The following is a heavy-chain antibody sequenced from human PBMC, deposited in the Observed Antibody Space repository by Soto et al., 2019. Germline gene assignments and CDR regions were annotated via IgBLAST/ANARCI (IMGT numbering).Heavy chain of an antibody. CDR2: LSSRGST. CDR1: GDSIGSYY. J-gene: IGHJ4*02. V-gene: IGHV4-59*01. D-gene: IGHD2-2*01. Sequence: SETLSLTCSVSGDSIGSYYWTWIRQPPGKRLEWIGSLSSRGSTNYSPSLKSRATISVDTSKNQFSLKLISVTTADTAVYYCATVEASDRNLAPYYFDSWGQGILVTVSS. CDR3: ATVEASDRNLAPYYFDS.